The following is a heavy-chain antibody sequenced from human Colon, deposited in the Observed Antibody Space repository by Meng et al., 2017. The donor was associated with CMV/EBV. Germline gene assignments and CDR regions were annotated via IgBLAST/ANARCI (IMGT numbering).Heavy chain of an antibody. CDR3: ARDRRSRGYYYDDVGHFDY. CDR1: GFSVSSNY. J-gene: IGHJ4*02. V-gene: IGHV3-53*01. Sequence: GGSLRLSCAVSGFSVSSNYMTWVRQAPGKGLEWVSVIYKGGNIKYSDSVKGRFTIFRDNPKNTVYLQMHSLRVEDTAVYYCARDRRSRGYYYDDVGHFDYWGQGTLVTVSS. D-gene: IGHD3-22*01. CDR2: IYKGGNI.